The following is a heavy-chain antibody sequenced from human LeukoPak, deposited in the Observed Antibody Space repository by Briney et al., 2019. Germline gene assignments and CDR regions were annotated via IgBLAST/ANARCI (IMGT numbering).Heavy chain of an antibody. CDR1: GYTFTSYG. D-gene: IGHD2-15*01. J-gene: IGHJ6*02. Sequence: ASVKVSCKASGYTFTSYGVSWVRQAPGQGLEWMGWISAYNGNTNYAQKLQGRVTMTTDTSTSTAYMELRSLRSDDTAVYYCHYLGYCSGGSCYPWDYYYGMDVWRQGTTVTVS. V-gene: IGHV1-18*01. CDR2: ISAYNGNT. CDR3: HYLGYCSGGSCYPWDYYYGMDV.